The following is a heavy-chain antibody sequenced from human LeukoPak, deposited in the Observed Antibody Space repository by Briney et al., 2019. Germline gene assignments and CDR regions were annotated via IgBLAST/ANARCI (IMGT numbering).Heavy chain of an antibody. CDR2: IDSSGSPT. CDR3: ARGRPHGNDY. J-gene: IGHJ4*02. Sequence: GGSLRLSCAASGFAFSSYNMNWVRQAPGKGLEWSSYIDSSGSPTHYADSVRGRFTISRDNAKNSLYLQMNSLRVEDTAVYYCARGRPHGNDYWGQGTLVTVSS. CDR1: GFAFSSYN. D-gene: IGHD4-23*01. V-gene: IGHV3-48*01.